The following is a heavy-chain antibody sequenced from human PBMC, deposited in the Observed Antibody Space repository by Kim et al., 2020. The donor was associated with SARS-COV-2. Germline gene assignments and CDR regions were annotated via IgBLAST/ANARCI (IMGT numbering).Heavy chain of an antibody. D-gene: IGHD4-17*01. CDR1: GGSISSYY. CDR3: ARDVCSRAHDYGDYDLRLGAFEI. J-gene: IGHJ3*02. Sequence: SETLSLTCTVSGGSISSYYWSWIRQPPGKGLEWIGYIYYSGSTNYNPSLKSRVTISVDTSKNQFSLKLSSVTAADTAVYYCARDVCSRAHDYGDYDLRLGAFEIWGQWTMVTVSS. V-gene: IGHV4-59*01. CDR2: IYYSGST.